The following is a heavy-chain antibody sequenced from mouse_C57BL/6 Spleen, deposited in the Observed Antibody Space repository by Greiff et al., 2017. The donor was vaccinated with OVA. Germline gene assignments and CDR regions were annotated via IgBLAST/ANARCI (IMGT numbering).Heavy chain of an antibody. J-gene: IGHJ4*01. CDR1: GYTFTSYG. CDR2: IYPRSGNT. Sequence: QVQLKESGAELARPGASVKLSCKASGYTFTSYGISWVKQRTGQGLEWIGEIYPRSGNTYYNEKFKGKATLTADKSSSTAYMELRSLTSEDSAVYFCASLTGMDYWGQGTSVTVSS. V-gene: IGHV1-81*01. CDR3: ASLTGMDY. D-gene: IGHD4-1*01.